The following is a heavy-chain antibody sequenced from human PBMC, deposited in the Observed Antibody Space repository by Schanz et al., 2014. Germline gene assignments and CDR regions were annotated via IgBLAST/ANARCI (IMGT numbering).Heavy chain of an antibody. V-gene: IGHV3-23*04. D-gene: IGHD5-12*01. CDR3: ARDGGRDGYNLAFDV. J-gene: IGHJ3*01. CDR1: GFSFSTYA. Sequence: EVQLVESGGGLAQPGGSLRLSCAASGFSFSTYAMNWVRQAPGKGLEWVSLISGRGDSTHYADSVKGRFTISRDSSKNTLFLQMNSLRAEDTAVYFCARDGGRDGYNLAFDVWGQGTLVTVSS. CDR2: ISGRGDST.